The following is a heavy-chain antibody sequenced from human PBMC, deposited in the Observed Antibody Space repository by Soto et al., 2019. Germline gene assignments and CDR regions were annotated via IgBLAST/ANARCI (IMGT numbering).Heavy chain of an antibody. Sequence: SSETLSLTCTVSGGSISSYYWSWVRPPPGEGLEWIGYIYYSGSTNYNPSLKSRVTISVDTSKNQFSLKLSSVTAADTAVYYCARDSGDCTNGVCYVWFDPWGQGTLVTVSS. J-gene: IGHJ5*02. V-gene: IGHV4-59*01. CDR2: IYYSGST. CDR1: GGSISSYY. CDR3: ARDSGDCTNGVCYVWFDP. D-gene: IGHD2-8*01.